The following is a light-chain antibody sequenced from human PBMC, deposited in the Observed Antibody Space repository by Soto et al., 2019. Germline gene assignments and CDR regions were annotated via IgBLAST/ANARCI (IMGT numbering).Light chain of an antibody. CDR3: QQFNNYPLT. CDR2: DXX. J-gene: IGKJ5*01. V-gene: IGKV1-5*01. CDR1: QSISSW. Sequence: DIQMTQSPSALSASLGDRVTSXXRAXQSISSWLAWYQQKPGKAPKLLIYDXXSLKSGVPSRFSGSGSGTDFTLTISSLQPEDFATYYCQQFNNYPLTVGQGTRLEIK.